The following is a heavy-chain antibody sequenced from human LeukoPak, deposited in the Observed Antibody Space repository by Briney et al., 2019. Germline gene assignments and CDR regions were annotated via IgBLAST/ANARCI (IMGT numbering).Heavy chain of an antibody. Sequence: PSETLSLTCTVSGYSISSGYLWGWIRQPPGKGLEWIGSIYYSGSTYYNPSLKSRVTISVDTSKNQFSLKLSSVTAADTAVYYCARDLAHYDSRVWYYYYYYMDVWGKGTTVTVSS. D-gene: IGHD3-22*01. CDR1: GYSISSGYL. J-gene: IGHJ6*03. V-gene: IGHV4-38-2*02. CDR2: IYYSGST. CDR3: ARDLAHYDSRVWYYYYYYMDV.